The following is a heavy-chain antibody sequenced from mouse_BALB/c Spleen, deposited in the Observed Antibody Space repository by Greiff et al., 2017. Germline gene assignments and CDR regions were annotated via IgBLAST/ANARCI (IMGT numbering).Heavy chain of an antibody. CDR3: ARDLIYYDYGFDY. CDR2: ISSGSSTI. CDR1: GFTFSSFG. D-gene: IGHD2-4*01. Sequence: EVKLMESGGGLVQPGGSRKLSCAASGFTFSSFGMHWVRQAPEKGLEWVAYISSGSSTIYYADTVKGRFTISRDNPKNTLFLQMTSLRSEDTAMYYCARDLIYYDYGFDYWGQGTTLTVSS. V-gene: IGHV5-17*02. J-gene: IGHJ2*01.